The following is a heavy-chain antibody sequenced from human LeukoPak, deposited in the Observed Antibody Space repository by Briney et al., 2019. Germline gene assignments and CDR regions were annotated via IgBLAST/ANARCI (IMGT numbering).Heavy chain of an antibody. CDR3: ARDLSIATPGTDFDY. CDR2: INPNSGGT. Sequence: ASVKVSCKASGYIFTGYSVHWVRQAPGQGLEWMGWINPNSGGTKYALKFQGRVTMTRDTSISMAFMELSRLTSDDTAVYYCARDLSIATPGTDFDYWGQGTLVTVSS. D-gene: IGHD6-13*01. V-gene: IGHV1-2*02. CDR1: GYIFTGYS. J-gene: IGHJ4*02.